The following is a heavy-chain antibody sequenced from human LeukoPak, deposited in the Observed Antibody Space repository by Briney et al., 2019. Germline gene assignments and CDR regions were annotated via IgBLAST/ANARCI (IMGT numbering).Heavy chain of an antibody. CDR3: AREVQLWLRAYDAFDI. D-gene: IGHD5-18*01. Sequence: SETLSLTCTVSGGSISSGGYYWSWIRQHPGKGLEWIGYIYYSGSTYYNPSLKSRVTISVDTSKNQFSLKLSSVTAADTAVYYCAREVQLWLRAYDAFDIWGQGTMVTVSS. V-gene: IGHV4-31*03. CDR2: IYYSGST. J-gene: IGHJ3*02. CDR1: GGSISSGGYY.